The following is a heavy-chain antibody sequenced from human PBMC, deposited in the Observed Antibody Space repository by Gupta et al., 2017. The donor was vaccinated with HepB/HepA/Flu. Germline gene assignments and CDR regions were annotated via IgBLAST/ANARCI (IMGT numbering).Heavy chain of an antibody. Sequence: QVHLQDSGPGLVKPSETLSVNCSVSGDSRSFYYWRWIRQPPGRGLEWIASIFDNGSAIYNPSLKTRVMMSLDQTKTHFSLNLKSVTAADTAVYYCARAGPITAFGVVATFDYWAQGTPVTVS. CDR1: GDSRSFYY. D-gene: IGHD3-3*01. CDR2: IFDNGSA. J-gene: IGHJ4*02. CDR3: ARAGPITAFGVVATFDY. V-gene: IGHV4-59*01.